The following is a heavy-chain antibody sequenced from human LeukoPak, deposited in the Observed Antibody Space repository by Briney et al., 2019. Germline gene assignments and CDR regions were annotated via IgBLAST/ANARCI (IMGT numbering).Heavy chain of an antibody. D-gene: IGHD2-15*01. Sequence: GGSLRLSCAASGFTFDDYGMSWVRQAPGKGLEWVSGINWNGGSTGYADSVKGRFTISRDNAKNSLYLQMNSLRAEDMALYYCAKGGVAAKDAFDIWGQGTMVTVSS. J-gene: IGHJ3*02. CDR1: GFTFDDYG. CDR2: INWNGGST. V-gene: IGHV3-20*04. CDR3: AKGGVAAKDAFDI.